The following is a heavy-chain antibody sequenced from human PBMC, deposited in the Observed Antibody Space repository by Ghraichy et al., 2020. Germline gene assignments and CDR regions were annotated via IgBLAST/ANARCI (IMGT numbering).Heavy chain of an antibody. CDR2: TYYRSKWYN. D-gene: IGHD3-22*01. Sequence: SQTLSLTCAISGDSVSSNSAAWNWIRQSPSRGLEWLGRTYYRSKWYNDYAVSVKSRITINPDTSKNQFSLQLNSVTPEDTAVDYCARGSAVDYDSSGESDFDYWGQGTLVTVSS. V-gene: IGHV6-1*01. CDR1: GDSVSSNSAA. CDR3: ARGSAVDYDSSGESDFDY. J-gene: IGHJ4*02.